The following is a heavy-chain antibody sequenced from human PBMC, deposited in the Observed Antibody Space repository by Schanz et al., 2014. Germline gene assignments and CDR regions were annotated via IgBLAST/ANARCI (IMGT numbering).Heavy chain of an antibody. CDR1: GFTFSSYA. CDR3: ASAPSTGAFDI. CDR2: ISGSGGST. V-gene: IGHV3-23*01. J-gene: IGHJ3*02. Sequence: EVQLLESGGGLVQPGGSLRLSCAASGFTFSSYAMSWVRKAPGKGLEWVSAISGSGGSTYSAASVKGRFTISRDKSKNTLYLQMNSVRAEDTAVYFCASAPSTGAFDIWGQGTMVTVSS.